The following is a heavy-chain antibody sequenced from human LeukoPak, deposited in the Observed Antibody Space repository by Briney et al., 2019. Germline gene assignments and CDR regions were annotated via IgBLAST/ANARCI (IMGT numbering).Heavy chain of an antibody. V-gene: IGHV3-23*01. CDR2: VGSGGTR. J-gene: IGHJ4*02. Sequence: GGSLRFSCAASGFNFNIYTMSWVRQAHGKGLEWISAVGSGGTRYYADSVTGRFSISRDTSANTVSLQMDSLRADDTAMYYCAKMRGMPREAYHFDRWGQGTLVAVSS. CDR1: GFNFNIYT. CDR3: AKMRGMPREAYHFDR. D-gene: IGHD1-26*01.